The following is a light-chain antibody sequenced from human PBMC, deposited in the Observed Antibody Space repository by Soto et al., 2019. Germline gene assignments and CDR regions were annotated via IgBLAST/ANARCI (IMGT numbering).Light chain of an antibody. CDR2: RVS. CDR1: QSLVSSDGNTY. J-gene: IGKJ1*01. CDR3: MQGSHWPPWT. Sequence: DVVMTQSPLSLPVTLGQPASISCRSSQSLVSSDGNTYLHWFQQRPGQPPRRLIYRVSNRDSGVPDRFSGSGSGTDFTLKISRVEAEDVGVYYCMQGSHWPPWTFGQGTEVEIK. V-gene: IGKV2-30*01.